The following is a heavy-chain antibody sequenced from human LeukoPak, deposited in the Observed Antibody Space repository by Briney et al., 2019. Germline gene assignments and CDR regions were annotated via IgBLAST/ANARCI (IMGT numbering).Heavy chain of an antibody. CDR3: ARKWFNSYFDY. CDR2: ISWNSGSI. Sequence: SLRLSCAASGFTFDDYAMHWVRQAPGKGLEWVSGISWNSGSIGYADSVKGRFTISRDNAKNSLYLQLNSLRAEDTALYYCARKWFNSYFDYWGQGTLVTVSS. D-gene: IGHD3-22*01. CDR1: GFTFDDYA. J-gene: IGHJ4*02. V-gene: IGHV3-9*01.